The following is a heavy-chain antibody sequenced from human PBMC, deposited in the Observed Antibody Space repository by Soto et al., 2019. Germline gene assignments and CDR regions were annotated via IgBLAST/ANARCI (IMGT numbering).Heavy chain of an antibody. V-gene: IGHV4-4*02. Sequence: SETLSHTCGFSSDSVSSYNLCSWVRKSPGKGLEWIGEIYHTGSTNYNPSLESRVTMSVDKSKNQFSLDLSSVTAADTAVYYCAGGQNYRWQVWGQGTTVTVSS. CDR3: AGGQNYRWQV. CDR2: IYHTGST. D-gene: IGHD1-7*01. CDR1: SDSVSSYNL. J-gene: IGHJ6*02.